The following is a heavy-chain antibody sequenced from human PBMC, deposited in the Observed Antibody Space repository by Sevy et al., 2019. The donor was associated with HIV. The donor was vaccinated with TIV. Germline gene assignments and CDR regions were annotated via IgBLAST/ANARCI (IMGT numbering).Heavy chain of an antibody. CDR2: IRSKAYGGTT. D-gene: IGHD5-12*01. CDR3: SRARSGYDYYFDY. V-gene: IGHV3-49*03. J-gene: IGHJ4*02. Sequence: GGSLRLSCTASGFTFGDYAMSWFRQAPGKGLEGVGFIRSKAYGGTTEYAASVQGRFTISRDDSKSIAYLQMNSLKTEDTAVYYCSRARSGYDYYFDYWGQGTLVTVSS. CDR1: GFTFGDYA.